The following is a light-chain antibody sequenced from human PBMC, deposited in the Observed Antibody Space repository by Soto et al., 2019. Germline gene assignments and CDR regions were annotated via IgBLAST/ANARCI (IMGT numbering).Light chain of an antibody. V-gene: IGLV1-40*01. CDR1: SSNNGAGYD. CDR2: GNI. CDR3: QSYDSSLSVV. Sequence: QSVRTQPPSVSGAPGQRVTISCTGSSSNNGAGYDVHWYQQVPGTAPKLLIYGNINRPSGVPDRFSGSKSGTSASLAITGLQAEDEADYYCQSYDSSLSVVFGGGTKLTVL. J-gene: IGLJ2*01.